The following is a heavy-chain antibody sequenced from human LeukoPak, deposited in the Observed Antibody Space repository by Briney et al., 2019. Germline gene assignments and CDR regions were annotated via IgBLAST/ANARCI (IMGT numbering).Heavy chain of an antibody. CDR2: IYYSGST. CDR3: ARAAFGPYDY. V-gene: IGHV4-59*01. Sequence: SETLSLTCTVSGGSISSYYWSWIRQPPGKGLEWIGYIYYSGSTNYNPSLKSRVTISVDTSKNQFSLKLSSVTAADTAAYYCARAAFGPYDYWGQGTLVTVSS. CDR1: GGSISSYY. D-gene: IGHD3-16*01. J-gene: IGHJ4*02.